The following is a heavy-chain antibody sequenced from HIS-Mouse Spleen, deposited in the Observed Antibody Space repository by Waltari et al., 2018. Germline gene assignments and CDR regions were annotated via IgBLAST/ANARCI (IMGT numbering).Heavy chain of an antibody. CDR2: ISYDGSNK. V-gene: IGHV3-30*18. Sequence: QVQLVASGGGVVQPGRSLGLSCAASGFTFSSYGMPWVRQAPGKGLEWVAVISYDGSNKYYADSVKGRFTISRDNSKNTLYLQMNSLRAEDTAVYYCAKDKHHAFDYWGQGTLDTVSS. J-gene: IGHJ4*02. CDR1: GFTFSSYG. CDR3: AKDKHHAFDY.